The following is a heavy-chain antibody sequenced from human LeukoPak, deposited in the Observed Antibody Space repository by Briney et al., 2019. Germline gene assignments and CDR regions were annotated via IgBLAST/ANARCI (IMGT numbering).Heavy chain of an antibody. Sequence: PSETLSLTCAVYGGSFSGYFRSWIRQTPGKGLEWIGEINHSGSTNYNPSLKSRVSISVDTSKNQFSLKLSSVTAADTAVYYCARGSIAAAGNNWFDPWGQGTLVTVSS. J-gene: IGHJ5*02. CDR2: INHSGST. CDR3: ARGSIAAAGNNWFDP. D-gene: IGHD6-13*01. CDR1: GGSFSGYF. V-gene: IGHV4-34*01.